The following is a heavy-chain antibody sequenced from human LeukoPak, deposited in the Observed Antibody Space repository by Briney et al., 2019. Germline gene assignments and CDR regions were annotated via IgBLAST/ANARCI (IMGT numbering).Heavy chain of an antibody. CDR1: GFTFSSYA. J-gene: IGHJ4*02. V-gene: IGHV3-23*01. Sequence: GGSLRLSCAASGFTFSSYAMNWVRQAPGKGLEWVSIISGSGDNTYYTDSVKGRFTISRDNSENTLYLQMNSLRAEDTAVYYCAKGPYSSGWYYFDYWGQGTLVTVSS. CDR3: AKGPYSSGWYYFDY. CDR2: ISGSGDNT. D-gene: IGHD6-19*01.